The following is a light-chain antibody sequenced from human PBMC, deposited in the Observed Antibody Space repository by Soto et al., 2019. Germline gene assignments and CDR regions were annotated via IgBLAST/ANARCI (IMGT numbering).Light chain of an antibody. CDR1: QSISSW. J-gene: IGKJ3*01. Sequence: DIPMTQSPSTLSASVGDRVTITCRASQSISSWLAWYQQKPGKAPKLLIYKASSLESGVPSRFNGSGSGTEFTLTISSLQPDDFATYYCQHYNSYPFTFGPGTKVDIK. V-gene: IGKV1-5*03. CDR3: QHYNSYPFT. CDR2: KAS.